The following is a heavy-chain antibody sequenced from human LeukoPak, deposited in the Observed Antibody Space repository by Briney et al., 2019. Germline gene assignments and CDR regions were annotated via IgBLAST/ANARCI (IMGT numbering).Heavy chain of an antibody. CDR1: GYTFISYG. V-gene: IGHV1-18*01. Sequence: ASVKVSCKAPGYTFISYGISWLRQAPGQGLEWMGWISSSSGKTNSAQKFQGRVTMTTDTSTSTAYMELRSLRFDDTALYYCARDHSSSSGWFDPWGQGTLVTVSS. D-gene: IGHD6-6*01. J-gene: IGHJ5*02. CDR2: ISSSSGKT. CDR3: ARDHSSSSGWFDP.